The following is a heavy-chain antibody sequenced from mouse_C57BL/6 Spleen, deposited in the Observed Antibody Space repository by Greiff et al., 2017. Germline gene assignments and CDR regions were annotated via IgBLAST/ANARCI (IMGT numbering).Heavy chain of an antibody. CDR3: TRSALLRYWYFDV. J-gene: IGHJ1*03. Sequence: QVQLQQSGAELVRPGASVTLSCKASGYTFTDYEMHWVKQTPVHGLEWIGAIDPETGGTAYNQKFKGKAILTADKSSSTAYMELRSLTSEDSAVYYCTRSALLRYWYFDVWGTGTTVTVSS. CDR2: IDPETGGT. D-gene: IGHD1-2*01. CDR1: GYTFTDYE. V-gene: IGHV1-15*01.